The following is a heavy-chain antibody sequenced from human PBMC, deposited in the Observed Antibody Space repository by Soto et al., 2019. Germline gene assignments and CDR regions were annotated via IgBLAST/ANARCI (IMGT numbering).Heavy chain of an antibody. CDR2: INPKFGDT. V-gene: IGHV1-2*02. Sequence: QVRLVQSGAEVKQPGDSVRVSCEASGYTFTAYHIHWVRQAPGQGLEWMGWINPKFGDTGYAQDFPGRVSMTRDMAISTVYMELSRLTSADTAIYYCARNMDYYYGRGSGNGHGVWGQGTTVTVFS. CDR1: GYTFTAYH. CDR3: ARNMDYYYGRGSGNGHGV. D-gene: IGHD3-10*02. J-gene: IGHJ6*02.